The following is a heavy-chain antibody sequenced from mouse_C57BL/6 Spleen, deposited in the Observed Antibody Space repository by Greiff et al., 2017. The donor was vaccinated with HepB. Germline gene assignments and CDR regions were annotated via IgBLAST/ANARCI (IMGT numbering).Heavy chain of an antibody. CDR2: IDPSDSYT. J-gene: IGHJ1*03. V-gene: IGHV1-50*01. CDR3: ARRSNSLYFDA. D-gene: IGHD2-5*01. CDR1: GYTFTSYW. Sequence: QVQLQQPGAELVKPGASVKLSCKASGYTFTSYWMQWVKQRPGQGLEWIGEIDPSDSYTNYNQKFKGKATLTVDTSSSTAYMQLSSLTSEDSAVYYCARRSNSLYFDAWGTGTTVTVSS.